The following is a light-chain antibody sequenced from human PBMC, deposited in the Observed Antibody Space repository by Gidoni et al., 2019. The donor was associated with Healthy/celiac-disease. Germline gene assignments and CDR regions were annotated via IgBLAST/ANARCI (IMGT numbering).Light chain of an antibody. CDR3: SAWDSSLSEGV. V-gene: IGLV10-54*04. J-gene: IGLJ2*01. Sequence: QAGLTQPPSVSKGLRQTATLTCTGNSNNVGNQGAAWLQQHQGHPPKLLSYRNNNRPSGISERFSASRSGNTASLTITGLQPEDEADYYCSAWDSSLSEGVFGGGTKLTV. CDR2: RNN. CDR1: SNNVGNQG.